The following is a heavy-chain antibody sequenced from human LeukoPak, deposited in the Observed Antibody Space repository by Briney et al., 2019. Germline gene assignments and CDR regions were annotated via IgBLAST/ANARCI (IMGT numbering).Heavy chain of an antibody. Sequence: GGSLRLSCAASGFNFSSYSMNWVRQAPGKGLEWVSSISSRSSYIFYADSVKGRFTISRDNAKNTLYLQMNSLRAEDTAVYYCARDGSESTGYYYALWGQGTLVTVSS. CDR2: ISSRSSYI. V-gene: IGHV3-21*06. CDR3: ARDGSESTGYYYAL. J-gene: IGHJ4*02. CDR1: GFNFSSYS. D-gene: IGHD3-22*01.